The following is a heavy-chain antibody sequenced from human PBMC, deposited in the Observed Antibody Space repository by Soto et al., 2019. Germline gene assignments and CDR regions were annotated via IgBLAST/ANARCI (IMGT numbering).Heavy chain of an antibody. CDR2: IRSKANSYAT. CDR1: GFAFSGST. Sequence: EVQLVESGGGLVQPGGSLTLSCAGSGFAFSGSTIHWVLQASGKGLEWVGRIRSKANSYATAYAASVKGRFIISRDDSKTTAYLQMSSLKIEDTAVYYCFRENYFSYHGMDVWGQGTTVTVSS. J-gene: IGHJ6*02. CDR3: FRENYFSYHGMDV. V-gene: IGHV3-73*02.